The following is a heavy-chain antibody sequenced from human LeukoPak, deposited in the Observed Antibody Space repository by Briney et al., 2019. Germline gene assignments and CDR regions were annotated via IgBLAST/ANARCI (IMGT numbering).Heavy chain of an antibody. J-gene: IGHJ4*02. CDR2: INPNSGGT. D-gene: IGHD5-18*01. CDR3: AREDTAMVNSIY. Sequence: GASVRVSCKASGYTFTGYYMHWVRQAPGQGLEWMGWINPNSGGTNYAQKFQGRVTMARDTSISTAYMELSRLRSHDTAVYYCAREDTAMVNSIYWGQGTLVTVSS. V-gene: IGHV1-2*02. CDR1: GYTFTGYY.